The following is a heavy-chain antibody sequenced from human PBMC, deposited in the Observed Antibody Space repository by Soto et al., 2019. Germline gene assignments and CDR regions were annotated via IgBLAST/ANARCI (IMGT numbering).Heavy chain of an antibody. J-gene: IGHJ5*02. D-gene: IGHD5-12*01. CDR1: GYRFTGYW. CDR2: IHPSDSDI. V-gene: IGHV5-51*01. Sequence: GESLKISCKGSGYRFTGYWIGWVRQMPGKGLEWMAIIHPSDSDIRYSPSFQGQVTISADKSICTAYLQWSSLKASDTAMYYCAIHSTGYEDSWGQGTLVTVSS. CDR3: AIHSTGYEDS.